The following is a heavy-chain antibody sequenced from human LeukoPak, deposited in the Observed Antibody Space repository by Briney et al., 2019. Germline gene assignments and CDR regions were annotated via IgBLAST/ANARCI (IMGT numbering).Heavy chain of an antibody. D-gene: IGHD3-3*01. Sequence: PGRSLRLSCAASGFTFSGYGMHWVRQAPGKGLEWVAVIWYDGSNKYYADSVKGRFTISRDNSKNTLYLQMNSLRAEDTAVYYCAREGYDAFDPWGQGTLVTVSS. CDR2: IWYDGSNK. J-gene: IGHJ5*02. V-gene: IGHV3-33*01. CDR3: AREGYDAFDP. CDR1: GFTFSGYG.